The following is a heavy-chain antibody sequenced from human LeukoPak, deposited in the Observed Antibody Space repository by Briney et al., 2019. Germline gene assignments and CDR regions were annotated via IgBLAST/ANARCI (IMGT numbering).Heavy chain of an antibody. CDR1: GFSLSTSGVG. D-gene: IGHD4-11*01. Sequence: GSGPTLVKPTQTLTLTCTFSGFSLSTSGVGVGWVRQPPGKALEWLALIYWDDDKRYNSSLKSRLTITKDTSKNQVVLTMTNVGPVDTATYYCVHRRIYSPFDYWGQGALVTVSS. J-gene: IGHJ4*02. CDR3: VHRRIYSPFDY. CDR2: IYWDDDK. V-gene: IGHV2-5*02.